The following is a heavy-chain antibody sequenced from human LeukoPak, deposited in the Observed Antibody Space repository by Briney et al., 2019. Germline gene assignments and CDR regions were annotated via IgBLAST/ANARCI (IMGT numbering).Heavy chain of an antibody. CDR2: ISAYNGNT. J-gene: IGHJ4*02. D-gene: IGHD5-18*01. Sequence: ASVKVSCKASGYTFTSYGISWVRQAPGQGLEGMGWISAYNGNTNYAQKLQGRVTMTTDTSTSTAYMELRSLRSDDTAVYYCAGDLPVDTAMVRFDYWGQGTLVTVSS. CDR3: AGDLPVDTAMVRFDY. CDR1: GYTFTSYG. V-gene: IGHV1-18*01.